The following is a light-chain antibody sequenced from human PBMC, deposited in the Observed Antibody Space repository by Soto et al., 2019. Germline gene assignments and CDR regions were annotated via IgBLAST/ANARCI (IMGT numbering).Light chain of an antibody. V-gene: IGLV2-8*01. J-gene: IGLJ1*01. CDR2: EVT. Sequence: QTVLTQPPSASGSPGQSVTISCTGTSSDVGDYNYVSWYQQHPGKAPKLMIFEVTKRPSGVPDRFSGYKSGNTASLTVSGLQADDEADYYCSSYAGSNYFYVFGTGTKVTVL. CDR1: SSDVGDYNY. CDR3: SSYAGSNYFYV.